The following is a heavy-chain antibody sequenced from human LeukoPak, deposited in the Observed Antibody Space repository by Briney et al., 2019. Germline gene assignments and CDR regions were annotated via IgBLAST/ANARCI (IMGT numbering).Heavy chain of an antibody. D-gene: IGHD2-8*01. J-gene: IGHJ5*02. CDR3: ARGPNLLMVYAIQVAWFDP. Sequence: ASVKVSCKASGYTFTGYYMHWVRQAPGQGLEWMGWINPNSVGTNYAQKFQGRVTMTRDTSISTAYMELSRLRSDDTAVYYCARGPNLLMVYAIQVAWFDPWGQGTLVTVSS. CDR2: INPNSVGT. CDR1: GYTFTGYY. V-gene: IGHV1-2*02.